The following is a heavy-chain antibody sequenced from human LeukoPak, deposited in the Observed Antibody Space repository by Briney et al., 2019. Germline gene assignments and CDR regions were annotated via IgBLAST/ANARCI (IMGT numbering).Heavy chain of an antibody. V-gene: IGHV4-59*01. CDR2: IYYSGST. J-gene: IGHJ4*02. CDR3: ASTKTDDFWSGYCTPYYFDY. D-gene: IGHD3-3*01. Sequence: PSETLSLTCTVSGGSISSYYWSWTRQPPGKGLEWIGYIYYSGSTNYNPSLKSRVTISVDTSKNQFSLKLSSVTAADTAVYYCASTKTDDFWSGYCTPYYFDYWGQGTLVTVSS. CDR1: GGSISSYY.